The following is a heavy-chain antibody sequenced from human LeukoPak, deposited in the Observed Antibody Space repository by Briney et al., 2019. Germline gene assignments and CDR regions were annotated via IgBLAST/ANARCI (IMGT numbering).Heavy chain of an antibody. D-gene: IGHD4-23*01. CDR3: ARGRTTVVTPYYFDY. V-gene: IGHV1-46*01. J-gene: IGHJ4*02. CDR2: INPSGGST. Sequence: VASVKVSCKASGYTFTSYYMHWVRQAPGQGLEWMGIINPSGGSTSYAQKFQGRVTMTRDTSTSTVYMELSSLRSEDTAVYYCARGRTTVVTPYYFDYWGQGTLVTVSS. CDR1: GYTFTSYY.